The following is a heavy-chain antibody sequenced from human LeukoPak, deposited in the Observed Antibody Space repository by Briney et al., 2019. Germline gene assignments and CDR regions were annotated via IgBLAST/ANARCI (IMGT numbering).Heavy chain of an antibody. D-gene: IGHD1-1*01. V-gene: IGHV3-11*06. CDR2: ISSSSSYT. Sequence: GGSLRLSCAASGFTFSDYYMSWIRQAPGKGLEWVSYISSSSSYTNYADSVKGRFTFSRDNAKNSLYLQMNSLRAEDTAVYYCAREKSGTTSYYFDYWGQGTLVTVSS. J-gene: IGHJ4*02. CDR3: AREKSGTTSYYFDY. CDR1: GFTFSDYY.